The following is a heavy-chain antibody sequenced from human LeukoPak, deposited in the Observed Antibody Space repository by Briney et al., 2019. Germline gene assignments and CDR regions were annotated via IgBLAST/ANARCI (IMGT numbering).Heavy chain of an antibody. V-gene: IGHV3-48*01. D-gene: IGHD6-6*01. CDR3: ARGGYSSSLGLDY. J-gene: IGHJ4*02. Sequence: GGSLRLSCAASGFTFSNYEMNWVRQAPGKGLEWVSYISSTSSTIYYADSVKGRFTISRDNAKNSLYLQMNSLRAEDTAVYYCARGGYSSSLGLDYWGQGTLVTVSS. CDR2: ISSTSSTI. CDR1: GFTFSNYE.